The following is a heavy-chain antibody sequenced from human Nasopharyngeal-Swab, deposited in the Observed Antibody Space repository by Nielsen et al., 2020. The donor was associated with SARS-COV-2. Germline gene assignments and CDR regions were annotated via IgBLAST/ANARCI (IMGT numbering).Heavy chain of an antibody. CDR2: MNPNSGNT. J-gene: IGHJ2*01. CDR3: ARRRSGSDQGSYWYFDL. V-gene: IGHV1-8*01. D-gene: IGHD1-26*01. Sequence: ASVKVSCKASGYTFTSSDINRVRQASGQGLEWMGWMNPNSGNTGYAQKFQGRVTMTRDTSMSTAYMELTSLRSDDTAVYYCARRRSGSDQGSYWYFDLWGRGTLVTVSS. CDR1: GYTFTSSD.